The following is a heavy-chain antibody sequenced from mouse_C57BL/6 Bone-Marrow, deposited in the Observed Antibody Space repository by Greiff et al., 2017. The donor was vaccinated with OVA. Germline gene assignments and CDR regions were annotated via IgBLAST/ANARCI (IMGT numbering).Heavy chain of an antibody. CDR1: GFTFSSYA. Sequence: EVKLEESGEGLVKPGGSLKLSCAASGFTFSSYAMSWVRQTPEKRLEWVAYISSGGDYIYYADTVKGRFTIARDNARNTLYLQMSSLKSEDTAMYYCTRLLDAMDYWGQGTSVTVSS. V-gene: IGHV5-9-1*02. J-gene: IGHJ4*01. CDR2: ISSGGDYI. D-gene: IGHD2-1*01. CDR3: TRLLDAMDY.